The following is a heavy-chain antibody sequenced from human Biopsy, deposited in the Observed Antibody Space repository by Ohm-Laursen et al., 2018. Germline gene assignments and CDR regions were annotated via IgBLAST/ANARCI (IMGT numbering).Heavy chain of an antibody. CDR3: ARVEAGTYDALDI. CDR1: GGSMTGYE. D-gene: IGHD4/OR15-4a*01. V-gene: IGHV4-59*07. Sequence: SDTLSLTCSVSGGSMTGYEWSWIRLAPGKGLEGIGYIYYSGGTKYNPSLASRVTFSVDMSKSQFSLKLYSVTAADTAVYYCARVEAGTYDALDIWGQGTRVTVSS. J-gene: IGHJ4*02. CDR2: IYYSGGT.